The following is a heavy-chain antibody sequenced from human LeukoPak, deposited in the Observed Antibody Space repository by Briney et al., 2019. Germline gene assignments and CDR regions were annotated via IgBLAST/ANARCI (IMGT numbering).Heavy chain of an antibody. D-gene: IGHD6-19*01. Sequence: GGSLRLSCAASGFTFSSYAMSWVRQAPGKGLEWVSAISGSGGSTYYAGSVKGRFTISRDNSKNTLYLQMNSLRAEDTAVYYCAKLSGYSSGWCDYWGQGTLVTASS. CDR3: AKLSGYSSGWCDY. CDR2: ISGSGGST. V-gene: IGHV3-23*01. CDR1: GFTFSSYA. J-gene: IGHJ4*02.